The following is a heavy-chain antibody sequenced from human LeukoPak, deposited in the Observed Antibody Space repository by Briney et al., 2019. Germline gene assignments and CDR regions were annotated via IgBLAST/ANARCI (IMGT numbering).Heavy chain of an antibody. CDR3: AKDYSSSWYYAFDI. V-gene: IGHV3-43*02. CDR1: GFTLSSYW. J-gene: IGHJ3*02. D-gene: IGHD6-13*01. Sequence: PGGSLRLSCAASGFTLSSYWMHWVRQAPGKGLVWVSLISGDGGSTYYADSVKGRFTISRDNSKNSLYLQMNSLRTEDTALYYCAKDYSSSWYYAFDIWGQGTMVTVSS. CDR2: ISGDGGST.